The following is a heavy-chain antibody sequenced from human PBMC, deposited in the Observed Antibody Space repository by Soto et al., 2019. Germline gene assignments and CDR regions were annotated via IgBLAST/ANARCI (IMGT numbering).Heavy chain of an antibody. V-gene: IGHV4-38-2*02. D-gene: IGHD3-10*01. CDR3: ARKADYASGRINLLDS. CDR1: GYSINSDDY. J-gene: IGHJ4*02. CDR2: IYHSVST. Sequence: PSETLSLTCTVSGYSINSDDYWGWIRQPPGKGLEWIASIYHSVSTFYNPSLRSRVTISIDTSRNKFSLRLTAVTAADTAMYYCARKADYASGRINLLDSWGQGTLVTVSS.